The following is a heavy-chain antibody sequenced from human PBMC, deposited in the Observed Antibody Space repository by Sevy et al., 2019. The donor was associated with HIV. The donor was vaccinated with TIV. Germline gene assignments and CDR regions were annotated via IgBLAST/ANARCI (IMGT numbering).Heavy chain of an antibody. D-gene: IGHD3-16*01. CDR2: IVVGSGIT. Sequence: ASVKVSCKASGLPFSNSAVQWVRRTRGQRLEWIGWIVVGSGITNYAQKFQKTVTITRDVSTGTAYMELSSLRSEDSAVYYCAAEGTTRFGGPVRVFEVWGQGTMVTVSS. CDR3: AAEGTTRFGGPVRVFEV. V-gene: IGHV1-58*01. CDR1: GLPFSNSA. J-gene: IGHJ3*01.